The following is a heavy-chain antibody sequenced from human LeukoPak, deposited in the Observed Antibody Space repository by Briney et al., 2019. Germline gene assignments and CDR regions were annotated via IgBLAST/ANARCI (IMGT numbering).Heavy chain of an antibody. V-gene: IGHV3-43D*03. D-gene: IGHD1-14*01. CDR1: GFTFDDYA. Sequence: GGSLRLSCAASGFTFDDYAMHWVRQGPGKGLEWVSLISWDGGSTYYADSVKGRFTISRDNAKNSLSLQMNNLRFEGTAVYYCARIDSRRTFDIWGQGTMVTVSS. J-gene: IGHJ3*02. CDR2: ISWDGGST. CDR3: ARIDSRRTFDI.